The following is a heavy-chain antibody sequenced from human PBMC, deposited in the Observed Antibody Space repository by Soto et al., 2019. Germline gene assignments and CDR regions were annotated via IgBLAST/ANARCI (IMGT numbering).Heavy chain of an antibody. D-gene: IGHD5-12*01. CDR2: IYTSGST. Sequence: SETLSLTSTGSRDSISSYYWSWIRQPAGKGLEWIGRIYTSGSTNYNPSLKSRVTMSVDTSKNQFSLKLSSVTAADTAGYYCARDRGGYSDYWGQGTLVPVSS. CDR1: RDSISSYY. J-gene: IGHJ4*02. V-gene: IGHV4-4*07. CDR3: ARDRGGYSDY.